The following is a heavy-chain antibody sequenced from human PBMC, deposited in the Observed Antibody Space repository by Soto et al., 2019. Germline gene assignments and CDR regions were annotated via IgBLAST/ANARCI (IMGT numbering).Heavy chain of an antibody. Sequence: GESLKISCKGSGYSFTSYWIGWVRQMPGKGLEWMGIIYPGDSDTRYSPSFQGQVTISADKSISTAYLQWSSLKASDTVMYYCARVPAEIPNYFDYWGQGTLVTVSS. J-gene: IGHJ4*02. CDR3: ARVPAEIPNYFDY. CDR2: IYPGDSDT. V-gene: IGHV5-51*01. CDR1: GYSFTSYW.